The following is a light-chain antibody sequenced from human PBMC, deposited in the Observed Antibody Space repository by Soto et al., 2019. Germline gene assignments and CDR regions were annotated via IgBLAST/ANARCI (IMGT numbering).Light chain of an antibody. CDR1: QSVSSN. J-gene: IGKJ5*01. Sequence: IVMTQSPANLSVSPGERATRSCRASQSVSSNLAWYQQKPGQAPTLLIYGASTRATGIPARFSGSGSGTEFTLPISSLQSEDFAVYYCQQHNNWPPITFGQGTRLEIK. V-gene: IGKV3-15*01. CDR3: QQHNNWPPIT. CDR2: GAS.